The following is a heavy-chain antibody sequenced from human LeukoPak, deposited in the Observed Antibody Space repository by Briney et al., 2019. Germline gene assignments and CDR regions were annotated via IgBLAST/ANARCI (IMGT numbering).Heavy chain of an antibody. D-gene: IGHD6-19*01. J-gene: IGHJ4*02. CDR3: ARDSGSSGWDPTSFLDY. Sequence: ASVKVSCKTSGYTFTVHHIHWVRQAPGQGLEWMGWINPNSGGANSAQKFLGRVSMTRDTSISTVCMDLTSLRSDDTAVYYCARDSGSSGWDPTSFLDYWGRGTLVTVSS. CDR2: INPNSGGA. V-gene: IGHV1-2*02. CDR1: GYTFTVHH.